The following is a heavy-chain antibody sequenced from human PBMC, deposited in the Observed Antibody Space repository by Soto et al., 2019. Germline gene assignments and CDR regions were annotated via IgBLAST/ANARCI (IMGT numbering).Heavy chain of an antibody. V-gene: IGHV3-74*01. D-gene: IGHD1-26*01. Sequence: GSLRLSCAASGFTFSSYWMHWVRQAPGKGLVWVSRINSDGSSTNYADFVKGRFTISRDNAKNTLYLQMNSRRVEDTAVYYCSRVGGSTWHWGQGTLVTVSS. CDR3: SRVGGSTWH. J-gene: IGHJ4*02. CDR1: GFTFSSYW. CDR2: INSDGSST.